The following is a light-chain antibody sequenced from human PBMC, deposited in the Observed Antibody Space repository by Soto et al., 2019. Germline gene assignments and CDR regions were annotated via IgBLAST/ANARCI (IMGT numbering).Light chain of an antibody. CDR1: STDVGSHNY. CDR3: CSYAGSYTLVV. J-gene: IGLJ2*01. CDR2: DVS. Sequence: QSALTQAASVSESPGQSISLSCGGTSTDVGSHNYVSWYQQHPGKAPKLMIYDVSKRPSGVPDRFSGSKSGNTASLTISGLQAEDEADYYCCSYAGSYTLVVFGGGTKVTVL. V-gene: IGLV2-11*01.